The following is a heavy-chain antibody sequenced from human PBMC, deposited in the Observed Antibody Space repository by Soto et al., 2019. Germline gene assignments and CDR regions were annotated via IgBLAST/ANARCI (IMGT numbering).Heavy chain of an antibody. D-gene: IGHD2-21*02. J-gene: IGHJ4*02. CDR2: IGASGDIT. CDR1: GFTFSSYG. Sequence: GGSLRLSCAASGFTFSSYGMHWVRQAPGKGLEWVAGIGASGDITWYADSVKGRLSISRDNSKNTLYLQLNSLRFEDTAVYYCAKDDFTDRGDDYFDYWGPGTLVTVSS. V-gene: IGHV3-23*01. CDR3: AKDDFTDRGDDYFDY.